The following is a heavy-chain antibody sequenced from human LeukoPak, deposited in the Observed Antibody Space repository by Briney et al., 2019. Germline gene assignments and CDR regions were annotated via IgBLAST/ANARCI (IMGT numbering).Heavy chain of an antibody. D-gene: IGHD5-18*01. V-gene: IGHV3-9*01. CDR1: GFTFDDYA. Sequence: GGSLRLSCAASGFTFDDYAMHWVWQAPGKGLEWVSGISWNSGSIGYADSVKGRFTISRDNAKNSLYLQMNSLRAEDTALYYCAIDYSYGRTYPDYWGQGTLDTVSS. CDR3: AIDYSYGRTYPDY. CDR2: ISWNSGSI. J-gene: IGHJ4*02.